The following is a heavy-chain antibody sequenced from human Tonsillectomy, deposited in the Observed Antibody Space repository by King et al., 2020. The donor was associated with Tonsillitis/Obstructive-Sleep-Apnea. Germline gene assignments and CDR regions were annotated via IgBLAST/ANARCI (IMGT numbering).Heavy chain of an antibody. Sequence: VQLVESGGGLVKPGGSLRLSCAASGFIFRNDWMSWVRQAPGKGLEWVGRMKSNTDGGTTDYAAPGKDSLTISRDDSKTTLYLQMNSLQTEDAAVYYCTTDAVAPPAIDACDIWGQETRVTV. CDR1: GFIFRNDW. CDR3: TTDAVAPPAIDACDI. V-gene: IGHV3-15*01. CDR2: MKSNTDGGTT. D-gene: IGHD6-13*01. J-gene: IGHJ3*02.